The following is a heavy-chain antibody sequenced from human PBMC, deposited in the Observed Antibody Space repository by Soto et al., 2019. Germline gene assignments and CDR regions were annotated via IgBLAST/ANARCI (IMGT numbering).Heavy chain of an antibody. Sequence: EVQLVESGGGLVKPGGSLRLSCAASGFTFSSYSMNWVRQAPGKRLEWVSSISSSSSYIYYADSVKGRFTISRDNAKNSLYLQMNSLRAEDTAVYYCARDRFYGYYVTVKYWGQGTLVTVSS. CDR3: ARDRFYGYYVTVKY. J-gene: IGHJ4*02. D-gene: IGHD4-17*01. CDR2: ISSSSSYI. V-gene: IGHV3-21*01. CDR1: GFTFSSYS.